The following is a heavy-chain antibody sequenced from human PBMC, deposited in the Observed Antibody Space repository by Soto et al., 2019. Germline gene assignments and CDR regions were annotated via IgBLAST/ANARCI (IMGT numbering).Heavy chain of an antibody. Sequence: PSETVSLTGAVDGGSFSGYCWSWIRQPPGKGLEWIGEINHSGSTNYNPSLKSRVTISVDTSKNQFSLKLSSVTAADTAVYYCARGWDCSGTSCYDPGFAYWGQGTPLTVSS. CDR2: INHSGST. CDR3: ARGWDCSGTSCYDPGFAY. CDR1: GGSFSGYC. D-gene: IGHD2-2*01. J-gene: IGHJ4*02. V-gene: IGHV4-34*01.